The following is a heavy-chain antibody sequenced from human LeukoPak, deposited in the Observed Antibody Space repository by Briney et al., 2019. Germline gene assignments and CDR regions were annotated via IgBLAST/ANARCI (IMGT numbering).Heavy chain of an antibody. D-gene: IGHD2/OR15-2a*01. CDR2: IYASGST. CDR3: ARDFYGDDGHHPFDY. J-gene: IGHJ4*02. Sequence: KSSETLSLTCSVSGGSISNYYWNWIRQPAGKGLEWIGRIYASGSTNYNPSLKSRVTISMDKPKNHFSLNLKSVTAADTGFYYCARDFYGDDGHHPFDYWGQGIQVTVSS. CDR1: GGSISNYY. V-gene: IGHV4-4*07.